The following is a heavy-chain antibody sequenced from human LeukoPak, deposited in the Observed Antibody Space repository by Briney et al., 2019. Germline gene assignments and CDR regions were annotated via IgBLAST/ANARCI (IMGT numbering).Heavy chain of an antibody. CDR2: MNPYSANT. Sequence: GASVKVSCKASGYTFTNYDIHWVRQATGQGLEWMGWMNPYSANTGYAQNFQGRITITRNTPISTAYMELSSLRSEDTAVYYCARTQRLVLRSPLDPWGQGTLVTVSS. D-gene: IGHD6-13*01. V-gene: IGHV1-8*03. J-gene: IGHJ5*02. CDR1: GYTFTNYD. CDR3: ARTQRLVLRSPLDP.